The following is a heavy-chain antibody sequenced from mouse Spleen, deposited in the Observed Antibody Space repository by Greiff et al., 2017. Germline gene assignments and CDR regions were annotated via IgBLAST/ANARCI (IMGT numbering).Heavy chain of an antibody. D-gene: IGHD2-14*01. CDR1: GYTFTSYW. J-gene: IGHJ1*01. CDR3: AARDYRYDGYWYFAV. V-gene: IGHV1-69*01. Sequence: QVQLQQPGAELVMPGASVKLSCKASGYTFTSYWMHWVKQRPGQGLEWIGEIDPSDSYTNYNQKFKGKATLTVDKSSSTAYMQLSSLTSEDSAVYYCAARDYRYDGYWYFAVWGAGTTVTVSA. CDR2: IDPSDSYT.